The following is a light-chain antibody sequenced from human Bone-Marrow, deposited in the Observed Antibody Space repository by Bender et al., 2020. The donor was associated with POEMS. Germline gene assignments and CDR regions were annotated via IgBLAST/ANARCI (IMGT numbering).Light chain of an antibody. Sequence: QSVLTQPPSASGTPGQRVTISCSGSSSKFGSYPVNWYQQLPGAAPKLVIFNNSQRPSGVPDRVSGSNSGTSASLAISWLLSDDEAEVYCETWDDSLNGWVFGGGTKLTVL. CDR2: NNS. V-gene: IGLV1-44*01. J-gene: IGLJ3*02. CDR1: SSKFGSYP. CDR3: ETWDDSLNGWV.